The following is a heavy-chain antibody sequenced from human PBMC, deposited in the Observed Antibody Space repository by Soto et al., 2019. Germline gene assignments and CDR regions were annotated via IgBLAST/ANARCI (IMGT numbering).Heavy chain of an antibody. CDR3: TTETNYDFWSGYYIYYFDY. CDR1: GFTFSNAW. J-gene: IGHJ4*02. CDR2: IKSKTDGGTT. V-gene: IGHV3-15*01. D-gene: IGHD3-3*01. Sequence: GGSLRLSCAASGFTFSNAWMSWVRQAPGKGLEWVGRIKSKTDGGTTDYAAPVKGRFTISRDDSKNTLYLQMNSLKTEDTAVYYCTTETNYDFWSGYYIYYFDYWGQGTLVTVSS.